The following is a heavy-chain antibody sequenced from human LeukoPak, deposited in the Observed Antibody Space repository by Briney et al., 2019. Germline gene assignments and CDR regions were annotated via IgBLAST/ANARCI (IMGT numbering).Heavy chain of an antibody. Sequence: GDSLRLSCVGSGFIFSSYWMAWVRQAPGKGLEWVANIKQDGSEKHYVDSVKGRFTISRDNAKKSIYLQMKFLRAEHTAVYYCRRDSAAAGDYWGQGTLVTVSS. CDR2: IKQDGSEK. CDR1: GFIFSSYW. D-gene: IGHD6-13*01. V-gene: IGHV3-7*01. J-gene: IGHJ4*02. CDR3: RRDSAAAGDY.